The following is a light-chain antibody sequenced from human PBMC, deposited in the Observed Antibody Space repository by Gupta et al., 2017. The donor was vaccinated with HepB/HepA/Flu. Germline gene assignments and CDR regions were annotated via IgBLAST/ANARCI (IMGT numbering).Light chain of an antibody. CDR3: MQSGQPPLT. J-gene: IGKJ4*01. CDR2: EVS. Sequence: DIVMTQTPLSLSVTPGQPASISCKSSQSLLHSSGETYLYWFLQKPGQPPQLLIHEVSKRFSGVPERFSGSGSGTDFTLKINRVETEDVGVYYCMQSGQPPLTFGGGTKVEIK. CDR1: QSLLHSSGETY. V-gene: IGKV2D-29*01.